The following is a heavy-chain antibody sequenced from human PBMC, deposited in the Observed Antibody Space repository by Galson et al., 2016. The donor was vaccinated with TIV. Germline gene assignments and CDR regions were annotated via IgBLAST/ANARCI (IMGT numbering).Heavy chain of an antibody. Sequence: SLRLSCAASGFALRKYWINWVRQAPGKGLEWVANINEDGSNKYCVESVKGRFTISRDDAENSVYLQMNGLRAEDTSKYYCARHGITIFGVIRYQYGMDVWGQGTTVTVSS. CDR1: GFALRKYW. CDR2: INEDGSNK. V-gene: IGHV3-7*01. J-gene: IGHJ6*02. CDR3: ARHGITIFGVIRYQYGMDV. D-gene: IGHD3-3*01.